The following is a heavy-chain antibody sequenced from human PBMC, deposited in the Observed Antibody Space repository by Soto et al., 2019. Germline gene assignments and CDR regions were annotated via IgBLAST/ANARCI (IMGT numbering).Heavy chain of an antibody. V-gene: IGHV4-59*12. D-gene: IGHD3-3*01. CDR1: GGSISSYD. Sequence: SETLSLTCTVSGGSISSYDASWIRQPPGKGLEWIGYIYYSGSTNYNPSLKSRFTISRDNAKNSLYLQMDSLRAEDTAVYYCARGTIFGAAPYYYYYYYMDVWGKGTTVTVSS. CDR3: ARGTIFGAAPYYYYYYYMDV. CDR2: IYYSGST. J-gene: IGHJ6*03.